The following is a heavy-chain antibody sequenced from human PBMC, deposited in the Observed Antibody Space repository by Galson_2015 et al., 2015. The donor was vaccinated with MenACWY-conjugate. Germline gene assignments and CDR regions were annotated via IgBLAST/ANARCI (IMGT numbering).Heavy chain of an antibody. D-gene: IGHD3-22*01. CDR1: GGSISSYY. Sequence: ETLSLTCTVSGGSISSYYWSWIRQPPGKGLEWIGYIYYSGSTNYNPSLKSRVTISVDTSKNQFSLKLSSVTAADTAVYYCASRGGIGDYYDSSGVAFDIWGQGTMVTVSS. CDR2: IYYSGST. V-gene: IGHV4-59*01. J-gene: IGHJ3*02. CDR3: ASRGGIGDYYDSSGVAFDI.